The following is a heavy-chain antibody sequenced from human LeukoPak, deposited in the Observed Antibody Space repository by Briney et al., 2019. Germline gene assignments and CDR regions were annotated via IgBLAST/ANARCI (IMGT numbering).Heavy chain of an antibody. Sequence: SETLSLTCTVSYYSMSSDFFWGWIQQPPGKGLEWVATVHQSGSTYFNPSLKSRVSLSIDTSKNQFSLKLSSVTAADTAVYYCARAEYVSTWLPFDYWGQGTLVTVSS. CDR1: YYSMSSDFF. CDR3: ARAEYVSTWLPFDY. CDR2: VHQSGST. V-gene: IGHV4-38-2*02. D-gene: IGHD6-13*01. J-gene: IGHJ4*02.